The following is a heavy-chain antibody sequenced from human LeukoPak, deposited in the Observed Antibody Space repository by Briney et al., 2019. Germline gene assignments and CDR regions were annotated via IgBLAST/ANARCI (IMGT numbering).Heavy chain of an antibody. D-gene: IGHD4-17*01. V-gene: IGHV1-18*01. Sequence: ASVKVSCKASGYTFTSYGISWVRQAPGQGLEWMGWISAYNGNTNYAQKLQGRVTITTETSTSTAYMELRSLRSDDTAVYYCPTPQEDGDYRGDWGQGTLVTVSS. CDR1: GYTFTSYG. CDR2: ISAYNGNT. CDR3: PTPQEDGDYRGD. J-gene: IGHJ4*02.